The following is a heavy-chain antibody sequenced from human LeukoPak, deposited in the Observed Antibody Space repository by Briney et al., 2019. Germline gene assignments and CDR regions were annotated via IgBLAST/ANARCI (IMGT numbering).Heavy chain of an antibody. CDR3: AKDQDVAAAGTWGSIDY. CDR1: GFTFSSYA. Sequence: PGGSLRLSCAASGFTFSSYAMSWVRQAPGKGLEWVAVISYDATNEYYTDSVKGRFTISRDNSRNTLYLQMNSLRAEDTAVYYCAKDQDVAAAGTWGSIDYWGQGTLVTVSS. D-gene: IGHD6-13*01. V-gene: IGHV3-30*04. CDR2: ISYDATNE. J-gene: IGHJ4*02.